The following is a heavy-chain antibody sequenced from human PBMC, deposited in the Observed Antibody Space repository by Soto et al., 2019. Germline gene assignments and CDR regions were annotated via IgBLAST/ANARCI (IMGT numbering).Heavy chain of an antibody. J-gene: IGHJ4*02. CDR1: DHSRNRDKYY. Sequence: SETLSLTCSLSDHSRNRDKYYCGWIRQHPGKGLEWIGSIYYRGNAHYNRSLQTQVTMSLDKSKTQFSMKLNSVTAAHSAVYFCARLEGLAATSYSFDSWGQGPLVPVS. CDR2: IYYRGNA. D-gene: IGHD3-9*01. V-gene: IGHV4-39*01. CDR3: ARLEGLAATSYSFDS.